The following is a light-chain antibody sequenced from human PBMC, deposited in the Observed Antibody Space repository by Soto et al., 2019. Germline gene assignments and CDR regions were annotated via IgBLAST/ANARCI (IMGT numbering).Light chain of an antibody. V-gene: IGKV3-11*01. CDR3: QQRSNWPLT. CDR2: DAA. Sequence: EIVLTQSPATLSLSPGERAALSCRASQTIRNYLAWYQQKPGQSPRLLIYDAANRATDIPARFSGNGSGTDFTLTISGLEPEDFAVYFCQQRSNWPLTFGPGTKVDIK. CDR1: QTIRNY. J-gene: IGKJ3*01.